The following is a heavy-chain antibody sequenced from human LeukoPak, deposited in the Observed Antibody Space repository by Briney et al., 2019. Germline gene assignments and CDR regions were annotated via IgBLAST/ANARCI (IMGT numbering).Heavy chain of an antibody. Sequence: GGSLRLSCAVSASTFSLSWMTWVRQAPGKGLEWVGRIRRTSDGGTREYAEPVKGRFTISRDDLLKTVYLQMNSLKMEDTAVYYCATERYWVLDYWGQGTLVTVSS. CDR3: ATERYWVLDY. J-gene: IGHJ4*02. CDR1: ASTFSLSW. D-gene: IGHD3-9*01. V-gene: IGHV3-15*01. CDR2: IRRTSDGGTR.